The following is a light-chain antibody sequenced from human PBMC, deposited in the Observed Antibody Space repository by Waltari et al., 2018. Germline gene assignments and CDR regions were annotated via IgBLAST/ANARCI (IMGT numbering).Light chain of an antibody. Sequence: QSVLTQPPSASGTPGQRVTISCSGSSSNIGSNYVYWYQQLPGTAPKLLIEWNNQLPSGVPDRFSGSKSGTSASLASSGLRSEDEADYYCAAWDDSLSGHWVFGGGTKLTVL. CDR3: AAWDDSLSGHWV. CDR2: WNN. V-gene: IGLV1-47*01. CDR1: SSNIGSNY. J-gene: IGLJ3*02.